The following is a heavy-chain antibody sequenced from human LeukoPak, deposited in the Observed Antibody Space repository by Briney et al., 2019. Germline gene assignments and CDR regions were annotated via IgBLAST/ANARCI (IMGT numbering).Heavy chain of an antibody. J-gene: IGHJ4*02. CDR1: GYTFTSYY. V-gene: IGHV1-46*01. CDR3: ARSYCSGGSCYLRIDY. D-gene: IGHD2-15*01. Sequence: ASVKVSCKASGYTFTSYYMHWVRQAPGQGLEWMGIINPSGGSTSYAQKFQGRVTMTRDTSTSTGYMELSSLRSEDTAVYYCARSYCSGGSCYLRIDYWGQGTLVTVSS. CDR2: INPSGGST.